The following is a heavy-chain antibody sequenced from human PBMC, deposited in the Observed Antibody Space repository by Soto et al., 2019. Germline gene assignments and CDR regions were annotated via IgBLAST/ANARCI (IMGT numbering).Heavy chain of an antibody. CDR3: ARPGDYGMDV. Sequence: EVQLVESGGGLLQPGGSLRLSCAAPGFTFSIYSMTWVRQAPGKGLEWFSYISSGGSSIYHADSGKGRFTISRDNAKNSLYLQMNSLRDEDTAVYYCARPGDYGMDVWGQGTTVTVSS. V-gene: IGHV3-48*02. D-gene: IGHD3-10*01. J-gene: IGHJ6*02. CDR1: GFTFSIYS. CDR2: ISSGGSSI.